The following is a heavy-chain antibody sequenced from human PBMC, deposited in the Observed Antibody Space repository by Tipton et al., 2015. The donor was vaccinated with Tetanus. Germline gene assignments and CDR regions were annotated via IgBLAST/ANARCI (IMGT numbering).Heavy chain of an antibody. J-gene: IGHJ4*02. V-gene: IGHV3-9*01. D-gene: IGHD4-23*01. CDR2: ISWNSGSI. CDR1: GFTFDDYA. CDR3: ARDRRDYSGNPDY. Sequence: SLRLSCAASGFTFDDYAMHWVRQAPGKGLEWVSGISWNSGSIGYADSVKGRFTISRDNAKNSLYLQMNSLRDEDTAVYYCARDRRDYSGNPDYWGQGTLVAVSS.